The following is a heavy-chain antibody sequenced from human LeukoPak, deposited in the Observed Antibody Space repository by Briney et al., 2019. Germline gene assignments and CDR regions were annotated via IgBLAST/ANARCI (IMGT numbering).Heavy chain of an antibody. V-gene: IGHV1-69*13. J-gene: IGHJ4*02. CDR2: IIPIFGTA. D-gene: IGHD1-26*01. Sequence: SVKVSCKASGYTFTSYGISWVRQAPGQGLEWMGGIIPIFGTANYAQKFQGRVTITADESTSTAYMELSSLRSEDTAVYYCARDPLTSGSYYFDYWGQGTLVTVSS. CDR1: GYTFTSYG. CDR3: ARDPLTSGSYYFDY.